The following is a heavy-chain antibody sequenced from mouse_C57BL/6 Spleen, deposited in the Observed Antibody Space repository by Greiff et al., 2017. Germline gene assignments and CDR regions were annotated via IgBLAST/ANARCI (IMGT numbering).Heavy chain of an antibody. CDR1: GFSLTSYG. CDR3: AKHGESNYGYWYFDV. J-gene: IGHJ1*03. CDR2: IWGGGST. Sequence: VKLMESGPGLVAPSQSLSITCPVSGFSLTSYGVDWVRQPPGKGLEWLGVIWGGGSTNYNSALMSRLSISKDNSKSQVFLKMNSLQTDDTAMYYCAKHGESNYGYWYFDVWGTGTTVTVSS. D-gene: IGHD2-5*01. V-gene: IGHV2-9*01.